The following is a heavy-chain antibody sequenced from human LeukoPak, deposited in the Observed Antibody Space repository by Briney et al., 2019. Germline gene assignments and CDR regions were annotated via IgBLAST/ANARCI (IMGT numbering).Heavy chain of an antibody. CDR1: GYSFTSYW. CDR2: IYPGDSDT. CDR3: ARHVSGSYSSHYYYMDV. V-gene: IGHV5-51*01. Sequence: GESLKISCKGSGYSFTSYWIGWVRQMPGKGLEWMGIIYPGDSDTGYSPSFQGQVTISADKSISTAYLQWSSLKASDTAMYYCARHVSGSYSSHYYYMDVWGKGTTVTVSS. D-gene: IGHD3-10*01. J-gene: IGHJ6*03.